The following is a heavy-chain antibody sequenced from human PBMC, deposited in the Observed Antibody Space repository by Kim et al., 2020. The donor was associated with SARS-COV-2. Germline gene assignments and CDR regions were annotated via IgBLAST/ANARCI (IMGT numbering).Heavy chain of an antibody. D-gene: IGHD3-22*01. Sequence: SETLSLTCTVSGGSISSGSYYWSWIRQPAGKGLEWIGRIYTSGSTNYNPSLKSRVTISVDTSKNQFSLKLSSVTAADTAVYYCARCDSSGYWGNWYFDLWGRGTLVTVSS. CDR1: GGSISSGSYY. J-gene: IGHJ2*01. CDR3: ARCDSSGYWGNWYFDL. V-gene: IGHV4-61*02. CDR2: IYTSGST.